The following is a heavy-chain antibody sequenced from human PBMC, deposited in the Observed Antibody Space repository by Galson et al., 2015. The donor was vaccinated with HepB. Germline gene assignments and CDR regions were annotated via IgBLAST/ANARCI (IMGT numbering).Heavy chain of an antibody. CDR1: GFTFSSHW. V-gene: IGHV3-7*03. CDR3: ARGVGATWF. Sequence: SLRLSCAASGFTFSSHWMSWVRQAPGKGLEWVASIKQDGSDKYYEDSVKGRFTISRDNAKSPLYLQMNSLRAEDTAVYYCARGVGATWFWGQGTLVTVTS. CDR2: IKQDGSDK. D-gene: IGHD1-26*01. J-gene: IGHJ4*02.